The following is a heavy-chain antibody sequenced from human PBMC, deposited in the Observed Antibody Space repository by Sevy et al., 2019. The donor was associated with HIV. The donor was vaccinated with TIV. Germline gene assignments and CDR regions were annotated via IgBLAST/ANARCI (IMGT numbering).Heavy chain of an antibody. CDR1: GYTFTGQY. D-gene: IGHD5-18*01. CDR3: SRDLRLRGYSYGCFDY. CDR2: INPNSGDT. Sequence: ASVKVSCKASGYTFTGQYIHWVRQAPGQGLEWMGWINPNSGDTKYAQEFKGRVTMTRDMSISTAYMELSGLKSDDTAVYYCSRDLRLRGYSYGCFDYWGQGTLVTVSS. V-gene: IGHV1-2*02. J-gene: IGHJ4*02.